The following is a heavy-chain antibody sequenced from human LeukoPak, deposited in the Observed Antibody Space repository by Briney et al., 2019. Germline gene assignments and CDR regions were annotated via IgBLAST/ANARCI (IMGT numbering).Heavy chain of an antibody. Sequence: SETLSLTCAVYGGSFSGYYWSWIRQPPGKGLEWIGEINHSGSTNYNPSLKSRATTSVDTSKNQFSLKLSSVTAADTAVYYCAKKGGRYYGSGSYSSNWFDPWGQGTLVTVSS. J-gene: IGHJ5*02. CDR3: AKKGGRYYGSGSYSSNWFDP. CDR2: INHSGST. D-gene: IGHD3-10*01. CDR1: GGSFSGYY. V-gene: IGHV4-34*01.